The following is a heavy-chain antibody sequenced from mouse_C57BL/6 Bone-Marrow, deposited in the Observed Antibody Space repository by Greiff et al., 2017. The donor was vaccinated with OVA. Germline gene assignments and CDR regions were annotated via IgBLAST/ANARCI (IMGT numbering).Heavy chain of an antibody. CDR1: GYTFTSYW. V-gene: IGHV1-55*01. CDR3: ARGYDGYYYFDD. CDR2: IYPGSGST. J-gene: IGHJ2*01. Sequence: VQLQQPGAELVKPGASVKMSCKASGYTFTSYWITWVKQRPGQGLEWIGDIYPGSGSTNYNEKFKSKATLTVDTSSSTAYMQLSSLTSEDSAVYYCARGYDGYYYFDDWGQGTTLTVSS. D-gene: IGHD2-3*01.